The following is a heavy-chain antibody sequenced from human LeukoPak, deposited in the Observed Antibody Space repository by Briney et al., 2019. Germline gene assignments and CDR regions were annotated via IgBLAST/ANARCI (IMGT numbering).Heavy chain of an antibody. CDR2: IYYSGST. CDR1: GGSISSSSYY. Sequence: SETLSLTCTVSGGSISSSSYYWGWIRQPPGKGLEWIGSIYYSGSTYYNPSLKSRVTMSVDTSKNQFSLKLSSVTAADTAVYYCARIGGSYSFDYWGQGTLVTVSS. J-gene: IGHJ4*02. D-gene: IGHD1-26*01. V-gene: IGHV4-39*07. CDR3: ARIGGSYSFDY.